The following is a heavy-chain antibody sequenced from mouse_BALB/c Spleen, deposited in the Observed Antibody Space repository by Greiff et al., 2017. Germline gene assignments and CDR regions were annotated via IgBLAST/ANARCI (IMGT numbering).Heavy chain of an antibody. CDR2: ISDGGSYT. D-gene: IGHD1-1*01. J-gene: IGHJ2*01. V-gene: IGHV5-4*02. CDR1: GFTFSDYY. CDR3: ARAHYGSSLYYFDY. Sequence: EVKLMESGGGLVKPGGSLKLSCAASGFTFSDYYMYWVRQTPEKRLEWVATISDGGSYTYYPDSVKGRFTISRDNAKNNLYLQMSSLKSEDTAMYYCARAHYGSSLYYFDYWGQGTTLTVSS.